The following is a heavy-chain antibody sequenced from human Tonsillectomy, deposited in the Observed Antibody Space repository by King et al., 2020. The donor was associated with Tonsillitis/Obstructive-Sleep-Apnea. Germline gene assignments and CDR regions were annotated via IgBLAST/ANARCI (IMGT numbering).Heavy chain of an antibody. CDR2: IYYSGST. CDR3: ARALDYYDSREAFDI. V-gene: IGHV4-59*01. D-gene: IGHD3-22*01. J-gene: IGHJ3*02. Sequence: QLQESGPGLVKPSETLSLTCTVSGGSISSYYWSWIRQPPGKGLEWIGYIYYSGSTNYNPSLKSRVTISVDTSKNQFSLKLSSVTAADTAVYYCARALDYYDSREAFDIWGQGTMVTVSS. CDR1: GGSISSYY.